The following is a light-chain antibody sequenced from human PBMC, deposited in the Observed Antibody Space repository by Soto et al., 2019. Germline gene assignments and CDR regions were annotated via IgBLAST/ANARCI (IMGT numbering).Light chain of an antibody. J-gene: IGLJ1*01. V-gene: IGLV2-14*01. CDR3: GSITRSSTSV. CDR2: DVT. Sequence: SVLGQPASVSGSPGQSITISCTGTSSVVGGFEYVSWYQHQPGKAPKLIIYDVTKRPSGVSNRFSGSKSGNTASLTISGIQAEDEGDYYCGSITRSSTSVFGTGTKVTVL. CDR1: SSVVGGFEY.